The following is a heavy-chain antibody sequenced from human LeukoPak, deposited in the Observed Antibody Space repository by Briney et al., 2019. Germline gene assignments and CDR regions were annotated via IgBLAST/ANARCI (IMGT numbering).Heavy chain of an antibody. D-gene: IGHD6-13*01. CDR1: GFTFSSYW. Sequence: GGSLRLSCAASGFTFSSYWMHWVRQAPGKGLVWVSRINSDGSSTSYADSVKGRFTISRDNAKNTLYLQMNSLRAEDTAVYYCAREGRSSSCYVDYWGQGTLVTVSS. V-gene: IGHV3-74*01. CDR3: AREGRSSSCYVDY. J-gene: IGHJ4*02. CDR2: INSDGSST.